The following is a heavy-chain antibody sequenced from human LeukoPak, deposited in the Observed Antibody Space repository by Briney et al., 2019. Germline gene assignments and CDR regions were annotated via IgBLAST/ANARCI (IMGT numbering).Heavy chain of an antibody. CDR3: TRVVVAVPGYFDYFDF. CDR1: GFTVSSNY. D-gene: IGHD6-19*01. CDR2: IYSGGST. Sequence: GGSLRLSCAASGFTVSSNYMSWVRQAPGKGLEWVSVIYSGGSTYYADSVKGRFTISRDNSKNTLYLQMNSLRAEDTAVYYCTRVVVAVPGYFDYFDFWGQGAQVTVSS. J-gene: IGHJ4*02. V-gene: IGHV3-66*01.